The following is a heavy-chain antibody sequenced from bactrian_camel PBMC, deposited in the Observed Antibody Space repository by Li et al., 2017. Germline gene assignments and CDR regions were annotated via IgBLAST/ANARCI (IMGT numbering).Heavy chain of an antibody. CDR3: AAREGGCAGWQTLGYPY. J-gene: IGHJ4*01. D-gene: IGHD5*01. Sequence: HVQLVESGGGSVQAGGSLRLSCVASGYTYISHSCMGWFRRPPGQAREGVAAIANDGSATYADSVKGRFTISQDNAKTTVFLLMNGLGPEDSAMYYCAAREGGCAGWQTLGYPYWGPGTQVTVS. CDR1: GYTYISHSC. CDR2: IANDGSA. V-gene: IGHV3S53*01.